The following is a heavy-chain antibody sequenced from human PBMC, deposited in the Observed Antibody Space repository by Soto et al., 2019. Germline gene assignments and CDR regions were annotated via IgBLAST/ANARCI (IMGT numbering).Heavy chain of an antibody. CDR2: IYHSGAA. J-gene: IGHJ6*02. CDR1: GDSITSGGYY. D-gene: IGHD3-10*01. Sequence: QVQLQESGPGVVRPSQTMSLTCTVSGDSITSGGYYWSWLRQQPGKGLEWIGYIYHSGAASYNPSLRGRAVISIVPSKNPLFLRMTAVTAADPATYSCTRDYYGAGSKYYYSGMEVWGQGPTVTVSS. V-gene: IGHV4-31*03. CDR3: TRDYYGAGSKYYYSGMEV.